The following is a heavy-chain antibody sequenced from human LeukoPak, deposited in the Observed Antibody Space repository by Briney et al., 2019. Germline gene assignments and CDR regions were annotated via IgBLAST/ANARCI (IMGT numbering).Heavy chain of an antibody. D-gene: IGHD1-20*01. CDR1: GGTFSSYA. J-gene: IGHJ4*02. V-gene: IGHV1-69*06. Sequence: ASVKVSCKASGGTFSSYAISWVRQAPGQGLEWMGGIIPIFGTANYAQKFQGRVTITADKSTSTAYMELSSVRSEDTAVYYCATDFITGIFDYWGQGTLVTVSS. CDR2: IIPIFGTA. CDR3: ATDFITGIFDY.